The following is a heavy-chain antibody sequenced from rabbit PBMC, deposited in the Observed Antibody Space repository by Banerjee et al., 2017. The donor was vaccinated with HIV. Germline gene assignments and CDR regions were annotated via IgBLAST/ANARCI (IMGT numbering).Heavy chain of an antibody. J-gene: IGHJ4*01. V-gene: IGHV1S45*01. Sequence: QEQLEESGGDLVKPEGSLTLTCTASGFSFSNSYWICWVRQAPGKGLEWIACILGGISKSTYATWAKGRFTISKTSSTTVTLQMTSLTVADTATYFCARGEAGSIYYRLWGPGTLVTVS. CDR3: ARGEAGSIYYRL. CDR2: ILGGISKST. CDR1: GFSFSNSYW. D-gene: IGHD8-1*01.